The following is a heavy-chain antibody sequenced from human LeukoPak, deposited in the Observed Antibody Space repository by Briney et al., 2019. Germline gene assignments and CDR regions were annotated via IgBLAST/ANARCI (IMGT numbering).Heavy chain of an antibody. CDR2: IYSGGST. D-gene: IGHD3-3*01. V-gene: IGHV3-66*02. CDR3: ARIITRAGNDY. Sequence: PGGPLRLSCAASGFTVSSNYMSWVRQAPGKGLEWVSVIYSGGSTYYADSVKGRFTISRDNSKNTLYLQMNSLRAEDTAVYYCARIITRAGNDYWGQGTLVTVSS. CDR1: GFTVSSNY. J-gene: IGHJ4*02.